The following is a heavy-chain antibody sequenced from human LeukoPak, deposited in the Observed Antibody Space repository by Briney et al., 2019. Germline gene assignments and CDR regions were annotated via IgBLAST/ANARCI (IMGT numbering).Heavy chain of an antibody. J-gene: IGHJ4*02. D-gene: IGHD1-1*01. V-gene: IGHV1-69*01. Sequence: GASVKVSCKASGGTFSSYAISWVRQAPGQGLEWMGGVIPIFGTANYAQKFQGRVTITADESTSTAYMELSSLRSEDTAVYYCARDGRRRAFDYWGQGTLVTVSS. CDR2: VIPIFGTA. CDR3: ARDGRRRAFDY. CDR1: GGTFSSYA.